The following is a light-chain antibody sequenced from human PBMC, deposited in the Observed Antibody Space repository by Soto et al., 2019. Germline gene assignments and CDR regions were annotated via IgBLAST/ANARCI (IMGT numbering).Light chain of an antibody. CDR3: QQYGSSGT. Sequence: DIVMTQSPDSLAVSLGERATINCKSSQSVLYSSNNKNYLTWYQQKPGQAPRLLIYGASNRATGIPDRFSGSGSGTDFTLTISRLEPEDFAVYYCQQYGSSGTFGQGTKVDIK. V-gene: IGKV4-1*01. CDR1: QSVLYSSNNKNY. J-gene: IGKJ1*01. CDR2: GAS.